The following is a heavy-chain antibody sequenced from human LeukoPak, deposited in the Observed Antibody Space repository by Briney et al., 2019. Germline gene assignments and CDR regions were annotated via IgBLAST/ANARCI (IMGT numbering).Heavy chain of an antibody. J-gene: IGHJ4*02. CDR1: GYTFTSYG. D-gene: IGHD6-13*01. Sequence: ASVKVSYKASGYTFTSYGISWVRQAPGQGLEWMGWISAYNGNTNYAQKLQGRVTMTTDTSTSTACMELRSLRSDDTAVYYCARLAAAHGYYFDYWGQGTLVTVSS. CDR2: ISAYNGNT. V-gene: IGHV1-18*04. CDR3: ARLAAAHGYYFDY.